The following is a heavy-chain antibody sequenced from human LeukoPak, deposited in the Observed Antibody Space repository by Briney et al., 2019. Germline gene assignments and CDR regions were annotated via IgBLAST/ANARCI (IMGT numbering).Heavy chain of an antibody. D-gene: IGHD6-19*01. Sequence: QSGGSLRLSCAASGFTFSSYWMRWVRHAPGKGLVWVSRVNSDGAITNYADSVKGRFTISRDNAKNTQYLQMNSLRAEDTGVYYCARRMETSGSFDYWGQGTLVTVSS. CDR1: GFTFSSYW. V-gene: IGHV3-74*01. CDR3: ARRMETSGSFDY. J-gene: IGHJ4*02. CDR2: VNSDGAIT.